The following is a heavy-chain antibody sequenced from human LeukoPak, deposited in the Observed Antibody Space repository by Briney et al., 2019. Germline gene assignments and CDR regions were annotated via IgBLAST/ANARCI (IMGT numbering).Heavy chain of an antibody. J-gene: IGHJ3*02. CDR3: ARLAANGIDI. V-gene: IGHV4-34*01. CDR2: INHSGST. Sequence: PSETLSLTCAVYGGSFSGYYWSWIRQPPGKGLEWIGEINHSGSTNYNPSLKSRVTISVDTSKNQFSLKLSSVTAADTAVYYCARLAANGIDIWGQGTMVTVSS. D-gene: IGHD6-13*01. CDR1: GGSFSGYY.